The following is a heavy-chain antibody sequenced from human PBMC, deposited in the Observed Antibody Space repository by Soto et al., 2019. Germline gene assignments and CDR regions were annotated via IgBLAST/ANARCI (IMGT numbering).Heavy chain of an antibody. CDR2: IYHSGST. CDR3: ERIVGYYDFWVSWFDP. J-gene: IGHJ5*02. V-gene: IGHV4-4*02. CDR1: SGSISSSNW. D-gene: IGHD3-3*01. Sequence: QVQLQESGPGLVKPSGTLSLTCAVSSGSISSSNWWSWVRQPPGKGLEWIGEIYHSGSTNYNPSLKSRVTLSVDKSKNQFSLKLSSVTAADTAVYYGERIVGYYDFWVSWFDPWGQGTLVTVSS.